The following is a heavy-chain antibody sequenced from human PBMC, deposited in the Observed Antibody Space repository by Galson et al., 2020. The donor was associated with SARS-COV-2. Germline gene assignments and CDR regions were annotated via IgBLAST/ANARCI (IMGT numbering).Heavy chain of an antibody. D-gene: IGHD3-10*01. CDR2: ISYDESNK. CDR3: ARARGGSYYYGMDV. J-gene: IGHJ6*02. V-gene: IGHV3-30-3*01. Sequence: VGSLRLSCAASGFTFSNYAMHWVRQAPGKGLEWVAVISYDESNKYYADSVKGRFTISRDNSKNTLYLQMNSLRAEDTVVYYCARARGGSYYYGMDVWGQGTTVTVSS. CDR1: GFTFSNYA.